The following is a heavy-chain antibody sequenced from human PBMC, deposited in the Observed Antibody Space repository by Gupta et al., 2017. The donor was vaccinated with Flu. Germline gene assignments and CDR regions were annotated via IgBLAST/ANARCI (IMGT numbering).Heavy chain of an antibody. D-gene: IGHD2-15*01. CDR1: GFTFGVYA. CDR3: TRVSGSLTAEDLPY. J-gene: IGHJ4*02. CDR2: IRSKAYGGTT. V-gene: IGHV3-49*04. Sequence: EVQMVESGGGLVQPGRSLSLSCTDSGFTFGVYAMSWVRQAPGKGLEWVGFIRSKAYGGTTEYAASVKGRFTISRDDSKSIAYLQMNSLKTEDTAVYYCTRVSGSLTAEDLPYWGQGTLVTVSS.